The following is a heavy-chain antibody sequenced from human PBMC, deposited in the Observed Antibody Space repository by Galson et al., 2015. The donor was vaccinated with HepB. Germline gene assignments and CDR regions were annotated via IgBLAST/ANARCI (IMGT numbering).Heavy chain of an antibody. Sequence: SLRLSCAASGFTFSSYWMHWVRQAPGKGLVWVSRINSDGSSTSYADSAKGRFTISRDNAKNTLYLQMNSLRAEDTAVYYCARGPVDSPGAFDIWGQGTMVTVSS. D-gene: IGHD2-15*01. CDR1: GFTFSSYW. CDR2: INSDGSST. V-gene: IGHV3-74*01. CDR3: ARGPVDSPGAFDI. J-gene: IGHJ3*02.